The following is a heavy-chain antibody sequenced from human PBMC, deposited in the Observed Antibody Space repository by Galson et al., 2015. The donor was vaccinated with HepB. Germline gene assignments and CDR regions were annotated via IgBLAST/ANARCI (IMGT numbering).Heavy chain of an antibody. CDR2: IIPILGIA. J-gene: IGHJ3*02. CDR3: AREKNYAFDI. V-gene: IGHV1-69*04. Sequence: YAISWVRQAPGQGLEWMGRIIPILGIANYAQKFQGRVTMTTDTSTSTAYMELRSLRSDDTAVYYCAREKNYAFDIWGQGTMVTVSS. CDR1: YA.